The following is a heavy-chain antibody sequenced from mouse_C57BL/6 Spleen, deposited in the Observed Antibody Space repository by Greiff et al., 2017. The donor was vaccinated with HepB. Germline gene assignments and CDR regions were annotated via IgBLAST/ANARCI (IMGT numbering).Heavy chain of an antibody. D-gene: IGHD2-4*01. CDR1: GYTFTSYT. CDR2: INPSSGYT. CDR3: AREKDYDVTWFAY. Sequence: VQRVESGAELARPGASVKMSCKASGYTFTSYTMHWVKQRPGQGLEWIGYINPSSGYTKYNQKFKDKATLTADKSSSTAYMQLSSLTSEDSAVYYCAREKDYDVTWFAYWGQGTLVTVSA. J-gene: IGHJ3*01. V-gene: IGHV1-4*01.